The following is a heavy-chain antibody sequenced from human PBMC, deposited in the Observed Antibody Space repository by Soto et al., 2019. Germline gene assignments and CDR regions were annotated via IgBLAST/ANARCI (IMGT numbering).Heavy chain of an antibody. V-gene: IGHV3-23*01. CDR3: AKVRRYFDWSLDAFDI. D-gene: IGHD3-9*01. CDR1: GFTFSSYA. Sequence: GGSLRLSCAASGFTFSSYAMSWVRQAPGKGLEWVSAISGSGGSTYYADSVKGRFTISRDNSKNTLYLQMNSLRAEDTAVYYCAKVRRYFDWSLDAFDIWGQGTVVTVSS. J-gene: IGHJ3*02. CDR2: ISGSGGST.